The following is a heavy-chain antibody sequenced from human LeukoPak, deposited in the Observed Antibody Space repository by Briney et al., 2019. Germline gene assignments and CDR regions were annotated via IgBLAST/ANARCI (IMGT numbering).Heavy chain of an antibody. J-gene: IGHJ4*02. Sequence: SETLSLTCAVYGGSFSGYYWSWIRQPPGKGLEWIGEINHSGSTNYNPSLKSRVTISVDTSKNQFSLKLSSVTAADTAVYYCAREGTFSGSYKVDYYDSSGYCLFDYWGQGTLVTVSS. D-gene: IGHD3-22*01. CDR2: INHSGST. CDR3: AREGTFSGSYKVDYYDSSGYCLFDY. CDR1: GGSFSGYY. V-gene: IGHV4-34*01.